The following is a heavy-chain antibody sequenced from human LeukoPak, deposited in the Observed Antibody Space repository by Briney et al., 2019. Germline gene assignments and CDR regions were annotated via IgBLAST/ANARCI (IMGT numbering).Heavy chain of an antibody. CDR1: GFTFSDYY. CDR2: ISSSGSTI. J-gene: IGHJ4*02. D-gene: IGHD5-12*01. V-gene: IGHV3-11*01. CDR3: ARDCGYDPPSFDY. Sequence: GGSLRLSCAAAGFTFSDYYMSWIRQAPGKGLEWVSYISSSGSTIYYADSVKGRFTISRDNAKNSLYLQMNSLRAEDTAVYYCARDCGYDPPSFDYWGQGTLVTVSS.